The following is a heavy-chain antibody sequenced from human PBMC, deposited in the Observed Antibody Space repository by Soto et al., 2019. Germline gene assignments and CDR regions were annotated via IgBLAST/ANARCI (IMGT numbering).Heavy chain of an antibody. D-gene: IGHD3-10*01. V-gene: IGHV3-7*01. CDR1: GFTFSNYW. Sequence: EVQLVDSGGDLVQPGGSLRLSCAASGFTFSNYWMTWVRQPPGKGLEWVANINQDGSVKTYLDSMKGRLTISRDNAQDSLYLQMDSLRAEDTAIYYCGRDPGFGALDYWGQGTLVTVSA. CDR3: GRDPGFGALDY. J-gene: IGHJ4*02. CDR2: INQDGSVK.